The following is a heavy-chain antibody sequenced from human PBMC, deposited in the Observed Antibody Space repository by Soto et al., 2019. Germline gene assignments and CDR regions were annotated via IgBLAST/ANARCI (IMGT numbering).Heavy chain of an antibody. CDR1: GGSISSYY. CDR3: ARTPTENDSSGYYYWDY. CDR2: IYYSGST. Sequence: QVQLQESGPGLVKPSETLSLTCTVSGGSISSYYWSWIRQPPGKGLEWIGYIYYSGSTNYNPSLKSRVTISVDTSKNQFSLKLSSVTAADTAVYYCARTPTENDSSGYYYWDYWGQGTLVTVSS. D-gene: IGHD3-22*01. J-gene: IGHJ4*02. V-gene: IGHV4-59*01.